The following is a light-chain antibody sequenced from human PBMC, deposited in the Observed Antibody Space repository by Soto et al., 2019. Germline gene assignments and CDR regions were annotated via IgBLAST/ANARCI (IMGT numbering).Light chain of an antibody. CDR3: CSYAGSSTSRGVV. V-gene: IGLV2-23*01. CDR2: EGS. J-gene: IGLJ2*01. Sequence: QSALTQPASVSGSPGQSITTSCTGTSSDVGSYNLVSWYQQHPGKAPKLMIYEGSKRPSGVSNRFSGSKSGNTASLTISGLQAEDEADYYCCSYAGSSTSRGVVFGGGTKLTVL. CDR1: SSDVGSYNL.